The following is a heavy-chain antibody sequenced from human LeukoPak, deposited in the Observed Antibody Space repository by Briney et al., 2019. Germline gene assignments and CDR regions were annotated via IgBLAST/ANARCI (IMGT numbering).Heavy chain of an antibody. Sequence: SETLSLTCTVSGASISSYYWSWIRQPPGKGLEWIGYIYYSGITNYNPSLKSRVTISVDTSKNQFSLNLSSVTAADTAVYYCARDSGPWGVFDPWGQGTLVTVSS. J-gene: IGHJ5*02. V-gene: IGHV4-59*01. CDR3: ARDSGPWGVFDP. CDR1: GASISSYY. D-gene: IGHD3-10*01. CDR2: IYYSGIT.